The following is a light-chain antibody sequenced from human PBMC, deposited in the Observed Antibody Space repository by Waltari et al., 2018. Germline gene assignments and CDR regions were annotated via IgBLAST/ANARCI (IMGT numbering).Light chain of an antibody. CDR3: QPYNNWLLT. J-gene: IGKJ3*01. CDR2: GAS. Sequence: EMVMTQSPATLSVSPGEGATLSCRASQSVSGNLAWYQHNPGQAPRLLIYGASTRATGVPARFSRSGSATEFTLTISSLQSEDFAVYYCQPYNNWLLTFGPGTKVDIK. CDR1: QSVSGN. V-gene: IGKV3-15*01.